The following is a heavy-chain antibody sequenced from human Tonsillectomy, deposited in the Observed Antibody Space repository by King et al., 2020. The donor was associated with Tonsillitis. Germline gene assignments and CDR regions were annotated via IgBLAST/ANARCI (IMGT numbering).Heavy chain of an antibody. Sequence: VQLVESGGGVVQPGGSLRLSCAASGFTFSSYGMHWVRQAPGKGLEWVAFIHYDGSIRYYADSVKGRFTISRDNSKNTLDLQLNSLRGEVTALYYCAKDRAAGIFDYWGQGTLVTVSS. D-gene: IGHD6-13*01. J-gene: IGHJ4*02. CDR2: IHYDGSIR. CDR1: GFTFSSYG. V-gene: IGHV3-30*02. CDR3: AKDRAAGIFDY.